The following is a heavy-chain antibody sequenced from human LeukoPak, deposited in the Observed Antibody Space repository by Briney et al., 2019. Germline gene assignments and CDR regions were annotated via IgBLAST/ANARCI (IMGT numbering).Heavy chain of an antibody. CDR3: ARGTVIEY. D-gene: IGHD4-17*01. CDR2: IYNSGST. Sequence: SETLSLTCSVSGDSISIYYWSWIRQPPGKGLEWIGYIYNSGSTNYNPSLKSRVTISIDTSKNQFSLKLTSVTAADTAVYYCARGTVIEYWGQGTLVTVSS. J-gene: IGHJ4*02. V-gene: IGHV4-59*01. CDR1: GDSISIYY.